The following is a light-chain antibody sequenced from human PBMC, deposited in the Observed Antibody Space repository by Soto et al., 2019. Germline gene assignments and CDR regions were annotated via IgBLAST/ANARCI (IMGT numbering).Light chain of an antibody. CDR3: QQNFSPPPVT. J-gene: IGKJ5*01. CDR2: AAS. V-gene: IGKV1-39*01. CDR1: RSIANF. Sequence: DIQMTQSPSSLSASVGDRVTITCRASRSIANFLNWYQQKPGKAPKLLIYAASTLQSGVPSRFSGSGFGTDFTLTVSSLQPEDFATYYCQQNFSPPPVTFGQGTRLEI.